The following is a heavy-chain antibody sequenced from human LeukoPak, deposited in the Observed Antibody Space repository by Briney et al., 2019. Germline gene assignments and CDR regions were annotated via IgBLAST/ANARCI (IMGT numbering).Heavy chain of an antibody. CDR3: ARDQIGVATIIYYYYYMDV. D-gene: IGHD5-12*01. CDR2: IYSGGST. CDR1: GFTVSSNY. Sequence: GGSLRLSCAASGFTVSSNYMSWVRQAPGKGLEWVSVIYSGGSTYYADSVKGRFTISRDNAKNSLYLQVNSLRAEDTAVYYCARDQIGVATIIYYYYYMDVWGKGTTVTVSS. J-gene: IGHJ6*03. V-gene: IGHV3-53*01.